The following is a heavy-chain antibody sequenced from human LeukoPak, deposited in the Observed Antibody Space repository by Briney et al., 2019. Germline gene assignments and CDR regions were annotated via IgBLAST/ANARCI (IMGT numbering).Heavy chain of an antibody. Sequence: GGSLRLSCAAAGFTFSSYSMNWVRQAPGKGLEWVSSISSSSSYIYYADSVKGRFTISRDNARNSLYLQMNSLRAEDTAVYYCARDVVTTGAYYFDYWGQGTLVTVSS. J-gene: IGHJ4*02. D-gene: IGHD2-21*02. CDR1: GFTFSSYS. CDR2: ISSSSSYI. CDR3: ARDVVTTGAYYFDY. V-gene: IGHV3-21*01.